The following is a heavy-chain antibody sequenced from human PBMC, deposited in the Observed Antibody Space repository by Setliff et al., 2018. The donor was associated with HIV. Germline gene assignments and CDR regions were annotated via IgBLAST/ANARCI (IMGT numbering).Heavy chain of an antibody. CDR1: GYTFNSYG. J-gene: IGHJ4*02. V-gene: IGHV7-4-1*02. CDR3: ARRMEMTPIGY. Sequence: ASVKVSCKASGYTFNSYGINWVRQAPGQGLEWMGWINTITGNPTYAQGFTGRFVFSLDTSVSTAYLQISSLKAEDSAVYYCARRMEMTPIGYWGQGTLVTVSS. CDR2: INTITGNP. D-gene: IGHD2-15*01.